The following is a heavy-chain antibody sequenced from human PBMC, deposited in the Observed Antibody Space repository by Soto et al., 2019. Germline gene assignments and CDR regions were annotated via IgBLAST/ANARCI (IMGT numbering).Heavy chain of an antibody. CDR2: ISWKDEK. D-gene: IGHD1-26*01. Sequence: QITLKESGPTLVKPTQTLTVTCTFSGFSLSTSGEGVGWSRQSPGKATEWLALISWKDEKRDKPGLKSSPTITKDTSNNQVVLTMTDLDPVDTATYFCAHRYGGNYYRWYFDSWGQGTLVTVSS. CDR1: GFSLSTSGEG. CDR3: AHRYGGNYYRWYFDS. V-gene: IGHV2-5*01. J-gene: IGHJ4*02.